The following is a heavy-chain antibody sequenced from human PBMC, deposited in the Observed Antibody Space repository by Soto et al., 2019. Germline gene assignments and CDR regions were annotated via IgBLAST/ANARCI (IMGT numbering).Heavy chain of an antibody. CDR1: GDSGSSNSAA. CDR3: AGRITIFGVVSDY. Sequence: SQTLSLTCAIYGDSGSSNSAACNWIRKSPSRGLEWLGRTYYRSKWYNDYAVSVKSRITINPDTSKNQFSLQLNSVTPEDTAVYYCAGRITIFGVVSDYWGQGTLVTVSS. D-gene: IGHD3-3*01. CDR2: TYYRSKWYN. J-gene: IGHJ4*02. V-gene: IGHV6-1*01.